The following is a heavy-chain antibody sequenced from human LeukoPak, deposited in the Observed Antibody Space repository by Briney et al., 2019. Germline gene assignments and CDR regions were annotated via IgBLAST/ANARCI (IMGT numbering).Heavy chain of an antibody. D-gene: IGHD3-10*01. V-gene: IGHV4-59*08. CDR3: ARHGGPTPLLWFGELWHGMDV. J-gene: IGHJ6*02. Sequence: KASETLSLTCTVSGGSISSYYWSWIRQPPGKGLEWIGYIYYSGSTNYNPSLKSRVTISVDTSKNQFSLKLSSVTAADTAVYYCARHGGPTPLLWFGELWHGMDVWGQGTTVTVSS. CDR1: GGSISSYY. CDR2: IYYSGST.